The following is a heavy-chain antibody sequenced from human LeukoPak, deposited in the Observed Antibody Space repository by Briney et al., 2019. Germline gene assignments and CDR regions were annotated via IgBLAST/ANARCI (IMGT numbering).Heavy chain of an antibody. CDR2: ISYDGSNK. Sequence: QPGGSLRLSCAASGFTFSSYAMHWVRQAPGKGLKWVAVISYDGSNKYYADSVKGRFTISRDNSKNTLFLQMNSLRAEDTAVYYCARGIAVAGPPFDYWGQGTLVTVSS. V-gene: IGHV3-30-3*01. CDR3: ARGIAVAGPPFDY. D-gene: IGHD6-19*01. CDR1: GFTFSSYA. J-gene: IGHJ4*02.